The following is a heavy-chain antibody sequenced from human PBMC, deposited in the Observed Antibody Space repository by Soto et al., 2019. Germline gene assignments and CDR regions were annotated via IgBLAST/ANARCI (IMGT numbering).Heavy chain of an antibody. J-gene: IGHJ4*02. CDR2: LWYDGSNK. CDR1: GFTFSTYG. CDR3: GRGWDGGPGY. Sequence: QVQLVESGGGVVQPGRSLRLSCVASGFTFSTYGMHWVRQPPGKGLEWVAALWYDGSNKNYADSVKGRFTISRDNSKNTLYLQMYSLRDEDTAVYYCGRGWDGGPGYWGQGTTVTVSS. V-gene: IGHV3-33*01. D-gene: IGHD4-17*01.